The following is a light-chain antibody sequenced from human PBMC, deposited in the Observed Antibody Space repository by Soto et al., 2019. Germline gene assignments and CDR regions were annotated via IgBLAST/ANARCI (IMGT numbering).Light chain of an antibody. Sequence: QSVLTQPPSVSAAPGQKVTISCSGTSSNIGGNSFSWYHQLPAGAPKLLIYDQIKRPPGSPYRIFGSTSCTTATLGITGFQTGDEADDYCGSWDSSRSDYVFGTGTKVTVL. V-gene: IGLV1-51*01. CDR3: GSWDSSRSDYV. J-gene: IGLJ1*01. CDR1: SSNIGGNS. CDR2: DQI.